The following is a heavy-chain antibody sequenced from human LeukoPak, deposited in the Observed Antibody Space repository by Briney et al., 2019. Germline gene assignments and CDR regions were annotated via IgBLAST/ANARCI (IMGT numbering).Heavy chain of an antibody. CDR3: ARDTRRAHDY. V-gene: IGHV3-74*01. CDR1: GFTFSNYW. Sequence: GGSLRLSCAVSGFTFSNYWMYWLRHAPGKGLVWVSGINTDGSNTYYADSVKGRFTISRDNAKNTLFLQMNSLGAEDTAVYYCARDTRRAHDYWGQGTLVTVSS. CDR2: INTDGSNT. J-gene: IGHJ4*02.